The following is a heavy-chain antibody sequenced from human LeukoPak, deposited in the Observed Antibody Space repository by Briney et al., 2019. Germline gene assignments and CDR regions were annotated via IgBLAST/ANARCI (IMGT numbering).Heavy chain of an antibody. V-gene: IGHV1-2*02. J-gene: IGHJ4*02. CDR3: ARDSDTSSWTL. D-gene: IGHD6-13*01. CDR2: INPNTDGT. Sequence: GASVKVSCKASGYTFTGDYIHWVRQAPGQGLEWMGWINPNTDGTNYAQKFQGRVTMTRDTSISTAYMELSRLRSDDTVVYYCARDSDTSSWTLWGQGTLVTVSS. CDR1: GYTFTGDY.